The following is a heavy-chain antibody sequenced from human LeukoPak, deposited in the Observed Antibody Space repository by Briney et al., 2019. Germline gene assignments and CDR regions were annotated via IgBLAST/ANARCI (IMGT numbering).Heavy chain of an antibody. CDR1: GFTFSRCA. Sequence: PGRSLRLSCAASGFTFSRCAMHWVRQAPGKGLEWVAVISYDGSNKYYADSVKGRFTISRDSSKNTLYLQMNSLRAEDTAVYYCSRDTADDAFDIWGQGTMVTVSS. J-gene: IGHJ3*02. CDR3: SRDTADDAFDI. V-gene: IGHV3-30-3*01. CDR2: ISYDGSNK.